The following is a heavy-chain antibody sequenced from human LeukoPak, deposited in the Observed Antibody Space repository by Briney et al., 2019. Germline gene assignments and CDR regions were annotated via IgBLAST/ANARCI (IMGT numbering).Heavy chain of an antibody. V-gene: IGHV4-39*07. D-gene: IGHD3-22*01. CDR1: GGSISSSSYY. CDR2: IYYSGST. CDR3: ARSGYYYDSSGYYSFDY. J-gene: IGHJ4*02. Sequence: SETLSLTCTVSGGSISSSSYYWGWIRQPPGKGLEWIGSIYYSGSTYDNPSLKSRVTISVDTSKNQFSLKLSSVTAADTAVYYCARSGYYYDSSGYYSFDYWGQGTLVTVSS.